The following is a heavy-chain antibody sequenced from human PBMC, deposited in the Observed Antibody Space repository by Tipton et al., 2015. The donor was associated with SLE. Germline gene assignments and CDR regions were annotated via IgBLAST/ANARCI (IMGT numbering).Heavy chain of an antibody. CDR1: GGSINGYY. CDR3: ARALNNGWRLGDRFDP. CDR2: IYHSGST. Sequence: TLSLTCTVSGGSINGYYWNWFRQPPGRELEWIGYIYHSGSTNYNPSLKSRVTISADTSKNQFSLRLTSVTAADTAVYYCARALNNGWRLGDRFDPWGQGTLVTVSS. V-gene: IGHV4-4*08. J-gene: IGHJ5*02. D-gene: IGHD5-24*01.